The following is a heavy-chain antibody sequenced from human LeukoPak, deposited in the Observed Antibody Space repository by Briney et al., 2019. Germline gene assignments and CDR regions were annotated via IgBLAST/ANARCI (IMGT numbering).Heavy chain of an antibody. CDR1: GSTFSSYS. CDR3: ARDRGYSYGYYDY. Sequence: PGGSLRLSCAASGSTFSSYSMNWVRQAPGKGLEWVSSISSSSSYIYYADSVKGRFTISRDNAKNSLYLQMNSLRAEDTAVYYCARDRGYSYGYYDYWGQGSLVTVSS. D-gene: IGHD5-18*01. CDR2: ISSSSSYI. V-gene: IGHV3-21*01. J-gene: IGHJ4*02.